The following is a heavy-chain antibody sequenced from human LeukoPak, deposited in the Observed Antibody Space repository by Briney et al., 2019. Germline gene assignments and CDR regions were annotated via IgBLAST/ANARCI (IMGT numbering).Heavy chain of an antibody. D-gene: IGHD3-3*01. CDR2: IYSGGST. V-gene: IGHV3-66*02. CDR3: ARGWSGYRSYYFDY. J-gene: IGHJ4*02. CDR1: GYTVSSNY. Sequence: GGSLRLSCAASGYTVSSNYMSWVRQAPGKGLEWVSVIYSGGSTYYADSVRGRFTIPRDNSKNTLFLQMNSLRAEDTAVYYCARGWSGYRSYYFDYWGQGTLVTVSS.